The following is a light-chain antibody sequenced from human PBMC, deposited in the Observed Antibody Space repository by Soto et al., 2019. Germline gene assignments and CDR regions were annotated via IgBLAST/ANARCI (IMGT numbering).Light chain of an antibody. CDR1: SSDVGGYNY. Sequence: QSALTQPASVSGSPGQSITISCTGTSSDVGGYNYVSWYQQHPGKAPKLMIYEVSDRPSGVSSRFSGSKSGNTASLTISGLQAEDEADYYCSSYTITSTDVFGTGTKLTVL. CDR3: SSYTITSTDV. V-gene: IGLV2-14*01. J-gene: IGLJ1*01. CDR2: EVS.